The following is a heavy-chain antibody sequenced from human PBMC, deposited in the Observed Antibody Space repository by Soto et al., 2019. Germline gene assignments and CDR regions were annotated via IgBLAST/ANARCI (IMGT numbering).Heavy chain of an antibody. CDR3: AKGSGPYRPYYFDY. Sequence: PGGSLRLSCAASGFTFSSYAMSWVRQAPGRGLEWVSAISGSGSSTYHADTVKGRFTTSIDNSQNTLFLQMNSLRAEDMAVYYCAKGSGPYRPYYFDYWGQGTLVTVSS. CDR2: ISGSGSST. J-gene: IGHJ4*02. CDR1: GFTFSSYA. D-gene: IGHD2-15*01. V-gene: IGHV3-23*01.